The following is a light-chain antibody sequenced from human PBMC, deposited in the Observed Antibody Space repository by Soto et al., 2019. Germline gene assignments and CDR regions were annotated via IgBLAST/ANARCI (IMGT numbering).Light chain of an antibody. Sequence: DIHMTHSPSTLSASVLYRVTITFLASQSISSWLAWYQQKPGRAPKLLIYDASSLESGVPSRFSGSGSGTDFTFTISSLQPEDIATYYCQQYDNLRLTFGGGTKVDIK. CDR1: QSISSW. CDR3: QQYDNLRLT. V-gene: IGKV1-5*01. CDR2: DAS. J-gene: IGKJ4*01.